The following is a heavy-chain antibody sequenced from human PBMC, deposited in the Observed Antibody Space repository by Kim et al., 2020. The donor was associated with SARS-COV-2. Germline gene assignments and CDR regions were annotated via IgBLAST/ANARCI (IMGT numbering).Heavy chain of an antibody. CDR1: GFTFSNYT. D-gene: IGHD2-21*02. CDR3: ARIGGAYCGGDCYYYYY. Sequence: GGSLRLSCTASGFTFSNYTMNWVRQAPGKGLEWVSSISSSSSYIYYADSLKGRFTISRDNAKNSLYLQMNSLRAEDTAVYFCARIGGAYCGGDCYYYYY. J-gene: IGHJ6*01. CDR2: ISSSSSYI. V-gene: IGHV3-21*01.